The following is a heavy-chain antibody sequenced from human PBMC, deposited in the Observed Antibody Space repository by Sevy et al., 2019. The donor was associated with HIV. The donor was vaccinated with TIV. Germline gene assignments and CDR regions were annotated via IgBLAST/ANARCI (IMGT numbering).Heavy chain of an antibody. Sequence: ASVKVSCQASGYTFTSYYMHWVRQAPGQGREWMGMISPSGGSRSYEQKFQGRVTMTRDTSTSIVYMELSSLRSEDTAVYYCARGTGTSITACPSAFDIWGQGTMVTVSS. CDR2: ISPSGGSR. CDR3: ARGTGTSITACPSAFDI. V-gene: IGHV1-46*01. D-gene: IGHD6-6*01. CDR1: GYTFTSYY. J-gene: IGHJ3*02.